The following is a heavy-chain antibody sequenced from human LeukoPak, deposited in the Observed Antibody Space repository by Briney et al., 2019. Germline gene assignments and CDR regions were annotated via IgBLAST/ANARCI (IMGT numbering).Heavy chain of an antibody. CDR2: IKEDGTET. D-gene: IGHD5/OR15-5a*01. CDR3: AREGRSLHTF. J-gene: IGHJ4*02. CDR1: GFTFSTSW. Sequence: GGSLRLSCAASGFTFSTSWMTWVRQAPGKGLEWVANIKEDGTETYYVDSVKGRFSISRDNAKNSLYLQMNSLRVEDTAVYYCAREGRSLHTFWGQGTLVTVSS. V-gene: IGHV3-7*03.